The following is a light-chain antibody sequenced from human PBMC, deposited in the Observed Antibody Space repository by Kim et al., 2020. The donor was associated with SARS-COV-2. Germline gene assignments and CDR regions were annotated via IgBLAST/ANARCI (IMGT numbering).Light chain of an antibody. CDR2: GAS. V-gene: IGKV1D-12*01. CDR3: QQGNTFPYT. J-gene: IGKJ2*01. CDR1: QDIASW. Sequence: DIQMTQSPSSVSASVGDRVAISCRASQDIASWLAWYQQKPGKAPKLLIYGASSLQSGVPSRFSGSGSGTDFTLTISSLQPEDFATYFCQQGNTFPYTFGQGTKLEIK.